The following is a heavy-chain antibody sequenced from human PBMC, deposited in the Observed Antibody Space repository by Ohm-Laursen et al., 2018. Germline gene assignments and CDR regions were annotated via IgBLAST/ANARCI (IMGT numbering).Heavy chain of an antibody. CDR2: LNYGGST. D-gene: IGHD6-19*01. Sequence: SETLSLTCAVYGGSFSDYYWSWIRQPPGKGLEWIGELNYGGSTKYNPSLKSRLTISVDTSKNQFSLKLSSVTAADTAVYYCARSGSSGWYANWGQGTLVTVSS. J-gene: IGHJ4*02. V-gene: IGHV4-34*01. CDR3: ARSGSSGWYAN. CDR1: GGSFSDYY.